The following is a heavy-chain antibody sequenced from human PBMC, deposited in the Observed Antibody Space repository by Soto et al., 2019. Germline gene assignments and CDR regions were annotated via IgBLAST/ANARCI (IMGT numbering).Heavy chain of an antibody. CDR1: GFTFSTYW. V-gene: IGHV3-7*03. CDR2: IKTDESEK. D-gene: IGHD5-12*01. Sequence: EVQLVESGGGLVQPGGSLRLSCAASGFTFSTYWMSWVRQAPGKGLAWVANIKTDESEKYYVDSVRGRFTTSRDNARNLCYLQMNSLTGEDTAVYYCTRDGYPFALDVWGLGTSVTVSS. CDR3: TRDGYPFALDV. J-gene: IGHJ6*02.